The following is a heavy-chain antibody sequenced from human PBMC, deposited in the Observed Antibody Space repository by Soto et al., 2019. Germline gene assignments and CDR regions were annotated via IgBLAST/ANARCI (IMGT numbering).Heavy chain of an antibody. J-gene: IGHJ4*02. CDR1: GFTFSNFW. CDR2: IYSDGSGT. Sequence: GGSLRLSCAASGFTFSNFWMHWVRQAPGNGLVWVSRIYSDGSGTMYADSVKGRFTISRDNAKSTLYLQMNSLRPEDTAVYYCATLNSFGSDYWGRGTLVTVSS. D-gene: IGHD5-18*01. CDR3: ATLNSFGSDY. V-gene: IGHV3-74*03.